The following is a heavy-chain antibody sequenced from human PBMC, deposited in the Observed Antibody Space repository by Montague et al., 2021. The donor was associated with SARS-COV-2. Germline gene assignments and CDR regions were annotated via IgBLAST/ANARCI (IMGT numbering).Heavy chain of an antibody. J-gene: IGHJ3*02. Sequence: SLRLSCSASGFTFSSYSMNWVRQAPGKGLEWVSSISSSSSYIYYXDSVKGRFTISRDNAKNSLYLQMNSLRAEDTAVYYCARDDRGYGYGYAFDIWGQGTMVTVSS. CDR1: GFTFSSYS. V-gene: IGHV3-21*01. D-gene: IGHD5-18*01. CDR2: ISSSSSYI. CDR3: ARDDRGYGYGYAFDI.